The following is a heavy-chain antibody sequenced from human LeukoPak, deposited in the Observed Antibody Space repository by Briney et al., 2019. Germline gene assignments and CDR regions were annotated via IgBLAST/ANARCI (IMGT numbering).Heavy chain of an antibody. Sequence: GESLKISCTGFGYKFTTYWIGWVRQMPGKGLEWMGINHPSDSATQYTSSFQGQVTISADKSSSTAYLQWDSLKASDTAIYYCVCRDYGSTWSDPWGQGTLVTVSS. CDR3: VCRDYGSTWSDP. V-gene: IGHV5-51*01. CDR2: NHPSDSAT. D-gene: IGHD4/OR15-4a*01. J-gene: IGHJ5*02. CDR1: GYKFTTYW.